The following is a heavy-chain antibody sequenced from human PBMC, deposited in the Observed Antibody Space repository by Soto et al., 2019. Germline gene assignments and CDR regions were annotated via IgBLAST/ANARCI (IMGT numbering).Heavy chain of an antibody. Sequence: QVPLVQSGAEVKKPGASVKVSCKASGYTFTSYAMHWVRQAPGQRLEWMGWINAGNGNTKYSQKFQGRVTITRDTSASTAYMELSSLRSEDTAVYYCARGGPLYDYIWGSYRYGIDYWGQGTLVTVSS. CDR3: ARGGPLYDYIWGSYRYGIDY. V-gene: IGHV1-3*01. CDR1: GYTFTSYA. J-gene: IGHJ4*02. CDR2: INAGNGNT. D-gene: IGHD3-16*02.